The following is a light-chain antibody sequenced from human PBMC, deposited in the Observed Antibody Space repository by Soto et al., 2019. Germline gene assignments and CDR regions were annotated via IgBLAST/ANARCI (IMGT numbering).Light chain of an antibody. CDR2: DDN. Sequence: QSVLTQPPSVSAAPGQKVTISCSGSSTNIGHNYVSWYQHLPGTAPKILIYDDNKRFSGIPDRFSGSKSGTSATLGITGLQTGDEADYYCGAWDTSLSVGVFGGGTKVTVL. J-gene: IGLJ3*02. CDR3: GAWDTSLSVGV. V-gene: IGLV1-51*01. CDR1: STNIGHNY.